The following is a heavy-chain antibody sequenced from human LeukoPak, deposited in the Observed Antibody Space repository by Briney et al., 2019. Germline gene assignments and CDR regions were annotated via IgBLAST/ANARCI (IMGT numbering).Heavy chain of an antibody. CDR1: GFTFSSYS. CDR3: ARDALDRYSGSYFDY. V-gene: IGHV3-21*01. J-gene: IGHJ4*02. D-gene: IGHD1-26*01. Sequence: PGGSLRLSCAASGFTFSSYSMNWVRQAPGKGLEWVSSISSSSSYIYYADSVKGRFTISRDNAKNSLYLQMNSLRAEDTVVYYCARDALDRYSGSYFDYWGQGTLVTVSS. CDR2: ISSSSSYI.